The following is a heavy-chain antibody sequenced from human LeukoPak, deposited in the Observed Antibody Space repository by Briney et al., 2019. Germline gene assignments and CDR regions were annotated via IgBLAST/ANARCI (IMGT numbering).Heavy chain of an antibody. Sequence: ASVKVSCKASGHTFTGYYMHWVRQAPGQGLEWMGWINPNSGGTNYAQKFQGRVTMTTDTSTSTAYMELRSLRSDDTAVYYCARGARELSPFYYYYYYMDVWGKGTTVTISS. V-gene: IGHV1-2*02. CDR1: GHTFTGYY. D-gene: IGHD3-16*02. CDR2: INPNSGGT. J-gene: IGHJ6*03. CDR3: ARGARELSPFYYYYYYMDV.